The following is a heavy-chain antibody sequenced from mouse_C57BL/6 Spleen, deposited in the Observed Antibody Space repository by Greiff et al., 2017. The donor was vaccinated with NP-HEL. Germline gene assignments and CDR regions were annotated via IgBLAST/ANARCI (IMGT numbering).Heavy chain of an antibody. Sequence: SGPELVKPGASVKISCKASGYSFTDYNMNWVKQSNGKSLEWIGVINPNYGTTSYNQKFKGKATLTVDQSSSTAYMQLNSLTSEDSAVYYCARKDYYDYDGYAMDYWGQGTSVTVSS. J-gene: IGHJ4*01. CDR2: INPNYGTT. CDR3: ARKDYYDYDGYAMDY. V-gene: IGHV1-39*01. CDR1: GYSFTDYN. D-gene: IGHD2-4*01.